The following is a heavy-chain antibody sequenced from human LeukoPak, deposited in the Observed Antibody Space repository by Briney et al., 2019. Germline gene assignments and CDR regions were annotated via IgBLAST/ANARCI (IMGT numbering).Heavy chain of an antibody. J-gene: IGHJ4*02. Sequence: SETLSLTCTVSGGSISSSRYYWGWIRQPPGKGLEWIGSIYYSGSTYYNPSLKSRVTISVDTSKNQFSLKLSSVTAADTAVYYCARRVSGSHLDYWGQGTLVTVSS. CDR1: GGSISSSRYY. D-gene: IGHD1-26*01. V-gene: IGHV4-39*01. CDR2: IYYSGST. CDR3: ARRVSGSHLDY.